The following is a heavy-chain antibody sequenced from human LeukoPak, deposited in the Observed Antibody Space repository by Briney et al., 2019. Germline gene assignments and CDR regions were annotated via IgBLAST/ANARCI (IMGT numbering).Heavy chain of an antibody. CDR1: GYTFTSYG. V-gene: IGHV1-18*01. Sequence: ASVKVSCKDSGYTFTSYGISWVRQAPGQGLEWMGWISAYNGNTNYAQKLQGRVTMTTDTSTSTAYMELRSLRSDDTAVYYCASSGARYCSSTSCFFDYWGQGTLVTVS. CDR3: ASSGARYCSSTSCFFDY. D-gene: IGHD2-2*01. CDR2: ISAYNGNT. J-gene: IGHJ4*02.